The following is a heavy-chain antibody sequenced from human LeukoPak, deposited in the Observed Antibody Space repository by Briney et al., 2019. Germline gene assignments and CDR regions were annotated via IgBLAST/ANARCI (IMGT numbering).Heavy chain of an antibody. D-gene: IGHD2-2*01. V-gene: IGHV4-34*01. Sequence: ASETLSLTCAAYGGSFSGYYWSWIRQPPGKGLEWIGEINHSGSTNYNPSLKSRVTISVDTSKNQFSLKLSSVTAADTAVYYCARSSRLDYWGQGTLVTVSS. CDR2: INHSGST. CDR1: GGSFSGYY. J-gene: IGHJ4*02. CDR3: ARSSRLDY.